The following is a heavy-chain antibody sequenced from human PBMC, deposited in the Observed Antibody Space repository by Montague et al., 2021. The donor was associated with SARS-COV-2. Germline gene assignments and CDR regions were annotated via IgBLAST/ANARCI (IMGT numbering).Heavy chain of an antibody. CDR3: TRGFRRGPFDC. CDR1: GFTFDDYG. V-gene: IGHV3-20*04. Sequence: SLRLSCTASGFTFDDYGMSWVRQVPGRGLELVCGNTRNGETTDYAASVKGRVTISRDNAKNSLYMQMNTLRVEDTALYYCTRGFRRGPFDCWGQGTPVTVSS. D-gene: IGHD3-10*01. CDR2: NTRNGETT. J-gene: IGHJ4*02.